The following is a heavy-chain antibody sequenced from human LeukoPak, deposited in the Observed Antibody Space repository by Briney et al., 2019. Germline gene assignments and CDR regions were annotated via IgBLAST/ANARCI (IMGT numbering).Heavy chain of an antibody. CDR3: ARDLGYDTFVY. V-gene: IGHV3-7*01. CDR2: IKEDGSQK. CDR1: GFTFSSYW. J-gene: IGHJ4*02. D-gene: IGHD3-16*01. Sequence: GGSLRLSCAVSGFTFSSYWMSWVRQAPGKGLEWVANIKEDGSQKYYVDSVKGRFTISRDNAKNSLYLQINSLRAEDTAVYYCARDLGYDTFVYWGQGTLVTVSS.